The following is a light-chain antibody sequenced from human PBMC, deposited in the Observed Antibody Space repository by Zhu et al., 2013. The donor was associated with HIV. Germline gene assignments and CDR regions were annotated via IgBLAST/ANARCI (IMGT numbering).Light chain of an antibody. Sequence: DIQVTQSPSTLSASVGDRVTITCRASQSISIWLAWYQQKPGKAPKLLMYKASTLESGVPSRFSASGSGTDFTLSISSLQPDDFATYYCQQYKSYPLTFGGGTKVEIK. J-gene: IGKJ4*01. CDR1: QSISIW. CDR3: QQYKSYPLT. CDR2: KAS. V-gene: IGKV1-5*03.